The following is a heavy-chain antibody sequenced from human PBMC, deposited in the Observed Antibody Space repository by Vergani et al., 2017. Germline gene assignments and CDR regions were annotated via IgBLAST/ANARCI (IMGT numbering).Heavy chain of an antibody. CDR2: IYYDGSKK. Sequence: QVQLVESGGGVVQPGRSLRLYCTSSGFTFSTYAMHWVRQAPGKGLEWVAIIYYDGSKKYYADSVKGRFNISRDNSRNTLDLLMSSLSAEDTAIYYCVREGSYCGSTTCRNPSYVYYYHMDVWGEGTTVTVSS. V-gene: IGHV3-33*01. CDR1: GFTFSTYA. J-gene: IGHJ6*03. D-gene: IGHD2-21*01. CDR3: VREGSYCGSTTCRNPSYVYYYHMDV.